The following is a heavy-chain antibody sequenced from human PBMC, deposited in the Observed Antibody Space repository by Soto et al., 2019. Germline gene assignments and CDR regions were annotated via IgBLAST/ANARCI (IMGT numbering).Heavy chain of an antibody. CDR3: AREVGARVGRGYYGMDV. J-gene: IGHJ6*02. D-gene: IGHD1-26*01. CDR2: IIPISGTA. CDR1: GGTFSSYP. Sequence: SVKVSCKASGGTFSSYPINWVRQAPGQGFEWMGGIIPISGTANYAQKFQGRVTITADEFMTTAYMELSSLRSEDTAVYYCAREVGARVGRGYYGMDVWGPGTTVTVSS. V-gene: IGHV1-69*13.